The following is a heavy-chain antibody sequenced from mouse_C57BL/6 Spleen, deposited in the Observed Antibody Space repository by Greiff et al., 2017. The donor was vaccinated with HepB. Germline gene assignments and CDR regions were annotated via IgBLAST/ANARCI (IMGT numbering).Heavy chain of an antibody. D-gene: IGHD1-1*01. J-gene: IGHJ4*01. V-gene: IGHV5-12*01. CDR2: ISNGGGST. CDR3: ARQPYYYGSSYAMDY. CDR1: GFTFSDYY. Sequence: EVKLMESGGGLVQPGGSLKLSCAASGFTFSDYYMYWVRQTPEKRLEWVAYISNGGGSTYYPDTVKGRFTISRDNAKNTLYLQMSRLKSEDTAMYYCARQPYYYGSSYAMDYWGQGTSVTVSS.